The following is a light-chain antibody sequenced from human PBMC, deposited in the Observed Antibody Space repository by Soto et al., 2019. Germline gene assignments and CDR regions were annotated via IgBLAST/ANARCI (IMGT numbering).Light chain of an antibody. J-gene: IGLJ2*01. CDR1: SSDVGGYNY. V-gene: IGLV2-14*01. CDR2: DVS. Sequence: SALTQPASVSGSPGQSITISCTGTSSDVGGYNYVSWYQQHPDKAPKLMIYDVSNRPSGVSNRFSGSKSGNTASLTISGLQAEDEADYYCSSYTSSSFVVFGGGTKVTVL. CDR3: SSYTSSSFVV.